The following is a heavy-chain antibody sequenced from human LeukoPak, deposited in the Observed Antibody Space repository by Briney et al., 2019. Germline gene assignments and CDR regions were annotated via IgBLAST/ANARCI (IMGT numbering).Heavy chain of an antibody. CDR3: ARDWDYYYDSSGYYDY. Sequence: GASVKVSCKASGYTFTSYGISWVRQAPGQGLEWMGIINPSGGSTSYAQKFQGRVTMNRDMSTSTAYMELSRLRSDDTAVYYCARDWDYYYDSSGYYDYWGQGTLVTVSS. D-gene: IGHD3-22*01. CDR1: GYTFTSYG. J-gene: IGHJ4*02. V-gene: IGHV1-46*01. CDR2: INPSGGST.